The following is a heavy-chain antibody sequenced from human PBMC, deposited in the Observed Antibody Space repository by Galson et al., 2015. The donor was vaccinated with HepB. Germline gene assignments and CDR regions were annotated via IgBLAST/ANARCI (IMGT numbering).Heavy chain of an antibody. Sequence: SLRLSCAGSGFGFGHYAMSWARQAPGKGLEWLSAISGAGGSTYYANSVRGRFTIARDNSKNTLYLQMNGLRAEDTAVYYRAKGSDYYGSGTYHNGALYSDHWGQGTLVTVSS. CDR2: ISGAGGST. D-gene: IGHD3-10*01. CDR1: GFGFGHYA. CDR3: AKGSDYYGSGTYHNGALYSDH. J-gene: IGHJ4*02. V-gene: IGHV3-23*01.